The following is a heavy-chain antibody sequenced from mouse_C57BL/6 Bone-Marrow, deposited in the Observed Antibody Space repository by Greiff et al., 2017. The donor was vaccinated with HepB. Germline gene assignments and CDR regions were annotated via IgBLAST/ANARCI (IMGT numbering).Heavy chain of an antibody. CDR1: GFNIKDDY. J-gene: IGHJ4*01. D-gene: IGHD1-1*01. CDR2: IDPENGDT. CDR3: TTYGSSLYYAMDY. V-gene: IGHV14-4*01. Sequence: EVQLQQSGAELVRPGASVKLSCTASGFNIKDDYMHWVKQRPEQGLEWIGWIDPENGDTEYASKFQGQATITADKSAYTAYLQLSSLTSEDTAVYYCTTYGSSLYYAMDYWGQGTSVTVSS.